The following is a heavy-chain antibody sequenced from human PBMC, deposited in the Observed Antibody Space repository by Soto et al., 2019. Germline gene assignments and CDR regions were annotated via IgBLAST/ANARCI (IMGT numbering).Heavy chain of an antibody. CDR3: ARDKDRLQLGGNYYYMLDV. CDR2: IIPVFGIA. J-gene: IGHJ6*02. V-gene: IGHV1-69*04. D-gene: IGHD1-26*01. Sequence: SVKVSCKASGGTFSRYSFTWVRQAPGHGLEWMGRIIPVFGIASYAQKFQGRVTITADKSTSTAYMELSGLRSDDTAVYYCARDKDRLQLGGNYYYMLDVWGQGTTVTVSS. CDR1: GGTFSRYS.